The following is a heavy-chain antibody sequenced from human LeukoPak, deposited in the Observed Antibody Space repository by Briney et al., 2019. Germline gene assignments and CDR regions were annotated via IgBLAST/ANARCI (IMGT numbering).Heavy chain of an antibody. J-gene: IGHJ3*02. CDR1: GFTFSSYW. CDR2: INSDGSST. CDR3: ARVRGDYLAFDI. D-gene: IGHD4-17*01. Sequence: GGSLRLSCAAPGFTFSSYWMHWVRQAPGKGLVWVSRINSDGSSTSYADSVKGRFTISRDNAKNSLYLQMNSLRAEDTAVYYCARVRGDYLAFDIWGQGTMVIVSS. V-gene: IGHV3-74*01.